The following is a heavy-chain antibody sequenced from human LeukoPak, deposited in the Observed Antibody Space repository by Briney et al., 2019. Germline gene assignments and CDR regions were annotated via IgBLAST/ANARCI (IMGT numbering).Heavy chain of an antibody. CDR2: IIAILDTT. CDR1: GGTFSRHA. D-gene: IGHD1-20*01. V-gene: IGHV1-69*10. J-gene: IGHJ5*02. Sequence: ASVKVSCKASGGTFSRHAVTWVRQTPGQGLEWMGGIIAILDTTKYAQKFQGRVTITADRSTSTVYMELSGLTSEDTAVYYCARSPDRYNWNPGNWFDPWGQGTLVTVSS. CDR3: ARSPDRYNWNPGNWFDP.